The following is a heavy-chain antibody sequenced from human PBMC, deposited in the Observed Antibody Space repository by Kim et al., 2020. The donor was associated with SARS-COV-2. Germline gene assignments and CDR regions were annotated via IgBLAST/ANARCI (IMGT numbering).Heavy chain of an antibody. V-gene: IGHV3-33*01. CDR3: TRELYSDSINY. CDR2: IWYDGSTK. J-gene: IGHJ4*02. D-gene: IGHD4-17*01. CDR1: GFSFSVYG. Sequence: GGSLRLSCAASGFSFSVYGMNWVRQAPGKGLEWVAVIWYDGSTKYYADSVRGRFTISRDSSKNTLYLQMNSLRVDDTAVYYCTRELYSDSINYWGQGTLVTVSS.